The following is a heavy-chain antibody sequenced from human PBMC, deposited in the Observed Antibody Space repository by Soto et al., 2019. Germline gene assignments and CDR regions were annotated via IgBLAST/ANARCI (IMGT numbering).Heavy chain of an antibody. D-gene: IGHD6-19*01. CDR2: ISCCGGST. CDR1: GFNFKKFA. Sequence: EVHLLESGGGVVQPGGSLRLSCEASGFNFKKFAMGWVRQAPGEGLEWVSGISCCGGSTFYADSVKGRFSLARDDSTNTLSLQLNSLRVEDTAHYYCAKADGEQWLIPHLDNWGQGTLVTVS. V-gene: IGHV3-23*01. J-gene: IGHJ4*02. CDR3: AKADGEQWLIPHLDN.